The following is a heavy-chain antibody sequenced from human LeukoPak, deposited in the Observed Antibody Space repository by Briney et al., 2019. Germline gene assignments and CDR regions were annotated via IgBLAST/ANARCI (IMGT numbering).Heavy chain of an antibody. V-gene: IGHV3-21*01. CDR3: ARDWATPGAFDI. CDR2: ISSSSSYI. D-gene: IGHD4-23*01. J-gene: IGHJ3*02. CDR1: GGSISSSS. Sequence: PSETLSLTCTVSGGSISSSSYYWGWLRQPPGKGLEWVSSISSSSSYIYYADSVKGRFTISRDNSKNTLYLQMNSLRAEDTAVYYCARDWATPGAFDIWGQGTMVTVSS.